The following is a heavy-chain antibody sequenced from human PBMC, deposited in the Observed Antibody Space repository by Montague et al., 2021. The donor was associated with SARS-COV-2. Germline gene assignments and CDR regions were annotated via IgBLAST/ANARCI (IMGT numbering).Heavy chain of an antibody. D-gene: IGHD3-22*01. Sequence: SETLSLTCAVYGGSFSGYYWSWIRQPPGKGLEWIGEISHSGGTNYDPSLKSRVTISVDTSKNQFSLKLSSVTAADTAVYYCARHGYYETHDAFDIWGQGTMVTVSS. V-gene: IGHV4-34*01. CDR2: ISHSGGT. CDR1: GGSFSGYY. CDR3: ARHGYYETHDAFDI. J-gene: IGHJ3*02.